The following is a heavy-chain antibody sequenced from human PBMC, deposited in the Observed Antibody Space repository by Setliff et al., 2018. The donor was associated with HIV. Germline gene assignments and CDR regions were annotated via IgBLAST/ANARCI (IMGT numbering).Heavy chain of an antibody. J-gene: IGHJ2*01. Sequence: NPSETLSLTCTVSGVSIRSDVYYWSWIRQPAGKGLEWIGHIYTSGSTNYNPSLKSRVTISVDTSKNQFSLKLSSVTAADTAIYYCARNVYDSSGYPPSWYFDLWGRGTLVTVS. CDR2: IYTSGST. V-gene: IGHV4-61*09. CDR3: ARNVYDSSGYPPSWYFDL. D-gene: IGHD3-22*01. CDR1: GVSIRSDVYY.